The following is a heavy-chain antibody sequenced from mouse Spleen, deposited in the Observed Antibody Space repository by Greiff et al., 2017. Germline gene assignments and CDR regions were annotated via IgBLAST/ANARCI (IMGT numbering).Heavy chain of an antibody. J-gene: IGHJ4*01. CDR2: ISSGSSTI. D-gene: IGHD2-12*01. CDR3: ARVYSYYSYDGGLDY. V-gene: IGHV5-17*01. Sequence: EVKLVESGGGLVKPGGSLKLSCAASGFTFSDYGMHWVRQAPEKGLEWVAYISSGSSTIYYADTVKGRFTISRDNAKNTLFLQMTSLRSEDTAMYYCARVYSYYSYDGGLDYWGQGASVTVSS. CDR1: GFTFSDYG.